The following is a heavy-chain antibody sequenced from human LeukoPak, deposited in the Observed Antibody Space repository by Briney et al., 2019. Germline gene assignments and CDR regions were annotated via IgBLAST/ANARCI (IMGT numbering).Heavy chain of an antibody. V-gene: IGHV4-38-2*02. D-gene: IGHD3-3*01. Sequence: SETLSLTCTVSGYSISSGYYWGWIRQPPGKGLEWIGSIYHSGSTYYNPSLKSRVTISVDTSKNQFSLKLSSVTAADTAVYYCASTSVTSWSGYYTGGSEYYYYMDVWGKGTTVTVSS. CDR3: ASTSVTSWSGYYTGGSEYYYYMDV. CDR1: GYSISSGYY. CDR2: IYHSGST. J-gene: IGHJ6*03.